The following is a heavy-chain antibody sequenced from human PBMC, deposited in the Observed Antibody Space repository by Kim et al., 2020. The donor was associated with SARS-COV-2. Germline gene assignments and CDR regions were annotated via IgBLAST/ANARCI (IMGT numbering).Heavy chain of an antibody. Sequence: SETLSLTCTVSGASISSYYYYWDWIRQPPGKGLEWIGTVYSDGSTYYSPSLKSRVTISVDTSKNQFSLKLSSVTAADTAVYYCASPKAGGSWSYFDYWGQGTLVTVSS. J-gene: IGHJ4*02. CDR2: VYSDGST. CDR3: ASPKAGGSWSYFDY. V-gene: IGHV4-39*07. D-gene: IGHD6-13*01. CDR1: GASISSYYYY.